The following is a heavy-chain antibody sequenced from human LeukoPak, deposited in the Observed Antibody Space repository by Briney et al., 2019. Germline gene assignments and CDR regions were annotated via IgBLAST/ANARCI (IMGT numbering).Heavy chain of an antibody. V-gene: IGHV1-69*05. CDR2: IVPIFDTP. J-gene: IGHJ4*02. CDR3: ASDIYGSQPSDY. CDR1: GGTFRDFA. Sequence: ASVKVSCKASGGTFRDFAVSWVRQAPGQGLEWMGGIVPIFDTPNSAQRFEDRVTITTDEATNTAYMELTGLRSEDTAVYYCASDIYGSQPSDYWGQGTLVIVSS. D-gene: IGHD3-10*01.